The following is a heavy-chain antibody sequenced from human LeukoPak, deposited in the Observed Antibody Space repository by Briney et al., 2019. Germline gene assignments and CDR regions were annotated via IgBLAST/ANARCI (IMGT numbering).Heavy chain of an antibody. Sequence: GESLKISCKGSGYSFTSYWIGWVRQMPGKGLEWMGIIYPGDSDTRYSPSFQGQVTISADKSISTAYLQWSSLKASDTAMYYCARVGSGSPTGYYYYGMDVWGQGTTVTVSS. CDR3: ARVGSGSPTGYYYYGMDV. J-gene: IGHJ6*02. CDR1: GYSFTSYW. V-gene: IGHV5-51*01. CDR2: IYPGDSDT. D-gene: IGHD3-10*01.